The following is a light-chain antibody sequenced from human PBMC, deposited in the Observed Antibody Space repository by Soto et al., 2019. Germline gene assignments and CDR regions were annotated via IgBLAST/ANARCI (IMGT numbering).Light chain of an antibody. CDR2: DVS. CDR3: CSYAGSYSYV. V-gene: IGLV2-11*01. J-gene: IGLJ1*01. Sequence: QSALTQPRSVSGSPGQSVTISCTGTSSDVGGYNYVSWYQQHPGKAPKLMIYDVSKRPSGVPDRFSGSKSGNTASLTISGLQAEDEAAYYCCSYAGSYSYVFGTATKVTVL. CDR1: SSDVGGYNY.